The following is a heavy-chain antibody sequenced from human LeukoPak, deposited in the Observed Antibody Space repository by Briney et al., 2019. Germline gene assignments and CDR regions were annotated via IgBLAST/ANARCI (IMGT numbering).Heavy chain of an antibody. Sequence: GGSLRLSCAASGFTFSSYAMSWVRQAPGKGLEWVSAISGSGGSTYYADPVKGRFTISRDNSKNTLYLQMNSLRAEDTAVYYCANTNRGPRVYYFDYWGQGTLVTVSS. V-gene: IGHV3-23*01. D-gene: IGHD2-8*01. CDR1: GFTFSSYA. CDR3: ANTNRGPRVYYFDY. J-gene: IGHJ4*02. CDR2: ISGSGGST.